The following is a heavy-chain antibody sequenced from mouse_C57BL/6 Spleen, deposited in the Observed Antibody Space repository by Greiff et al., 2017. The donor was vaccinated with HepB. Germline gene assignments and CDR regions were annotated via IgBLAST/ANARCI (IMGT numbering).Heavy chain of an antibody. CDR1: GFTFSSYA. CDR2: ISDGGSYT. CDR3: ARDRSSSGYGY. Sequence: EVQVVESGGGLVKPGGSLKLSCAASGFTFSSYAMSWVRQTPEKRLEWVATISDGGSYTYYPDNVKGRFTISRDNAKNNLYLQMSHLKSEDTAMYYCARDRSSSGYGYWGQGTTLTVSS. J-gene: IGHJ2*01. D-gene: IGHD3-2*02. V-gene: IGHV5-4*01.